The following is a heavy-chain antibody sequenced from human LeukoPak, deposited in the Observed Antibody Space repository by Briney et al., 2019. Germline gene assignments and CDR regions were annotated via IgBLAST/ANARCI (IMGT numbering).Heavy chain of an antibody. V-gene: IGHV5-51*01. J-gene: IGHJ5*02. CDR2: IYPGDSDT. D-gene: IGHD2-15*01. CDR1: GYSFTSYW. CDR3: ARLNPDVVVVAATLHNWFDP. Sequence: KPGESLQISCKGSGYSFTSYWIGWVRQLPGKGLEWMGIIYPGDSDTRYSPSFQGQVTISADKSISTAYLQWSSLKASDTAMYYCARLNPDVVVVAATLHNWFDPWGQGTLVTVSS.